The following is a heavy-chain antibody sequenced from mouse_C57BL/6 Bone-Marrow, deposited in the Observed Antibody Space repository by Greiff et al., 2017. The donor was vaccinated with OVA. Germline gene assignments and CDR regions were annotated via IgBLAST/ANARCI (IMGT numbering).Heavy chain of an antibody. D-gene: IGHD1-1*01. CDR1: GYTFTSYW. Sequence: QVQLQQPGAELVRPGTSVKLSCKASGYTFTSYWMHWVKQRPGQGLEWIGVIDPSDSYTNYNQKFKGKATLTVDTSSSTAYMQLSSLTSADSAVYYCARCHYYYGSSYWYFDVWGTGTTVTVSS. V-gene: IGHV1-59*01. J-gene: IGHJ1*03. CDR2: IDPSDSYT. CDR3: ARCHYYYGSSYWYFDV.